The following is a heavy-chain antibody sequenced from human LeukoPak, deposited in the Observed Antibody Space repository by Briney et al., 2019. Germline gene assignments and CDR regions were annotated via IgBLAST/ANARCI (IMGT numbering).Heavy chain of an antibody. D-gene: IGHD3-9*01. Sequence: PGGSLRLSCAASGFTFSSYWMSWVRQAPGKGLEWVANIKQDGSEKYYVDSVKGRFTISRDNAKNSLYLQMNSLRAEDTAVYYCARDSNYDILTGPLDYWGQGTLVTVSS. CDR2: IKQDGSEK. CDR3: ARDSNYDILTGPLDY. V-gene: IGHV3-7*01. CDR1: GFTFSSYW. J-gene: IGHJ4*02.